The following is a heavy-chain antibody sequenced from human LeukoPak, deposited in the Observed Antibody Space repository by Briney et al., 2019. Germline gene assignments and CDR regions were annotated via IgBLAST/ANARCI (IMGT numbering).Heavy chain of an antibody. Sequence: ASVKVSCKASGGTFSSYAISWVRQAPGQGLEWMGWISTYNGNTNYAHNLQGRVTMTTDTSTTTAYMELRSLRSDDTAVYYCAKFGPSSGSDAFDYWGQGTLVTVSS. CDR1: GGTFSSYA. CDR3: AKFGPSSGSDAFDY. CDR2: ISTYNGNT. J-gene: IGHJ4*02. V-gene: IGHV1-18*01. D-gene: IGHD6-19*01.